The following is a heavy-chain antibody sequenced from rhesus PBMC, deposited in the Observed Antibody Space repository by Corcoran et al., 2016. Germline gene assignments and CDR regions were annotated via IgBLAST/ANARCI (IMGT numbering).Heavy chain of an antibody. V-gene: IGHV4-173*01. CDR1: GGSISSNW. CDR2: ISGSGGSN. CDR3: ARGGYYGSGGLDA. D-gene: IGHD3-28*01. J-gene: IGHJ6*01. Sequence: QLQLQESGPGLVKPSETLSLTCAVSGGSISSNWWSWLRQPPGKGLEWIGRISGSGGSNSYNPSLKSRVTISTDTSKNQLSLKLISVTAADTAVYYCARGGYYGSGGLDAWGQGVVVTVSS.